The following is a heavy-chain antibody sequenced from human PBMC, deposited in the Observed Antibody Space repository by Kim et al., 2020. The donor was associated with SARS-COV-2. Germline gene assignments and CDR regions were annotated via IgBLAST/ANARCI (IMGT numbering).Heavy chain of an antibody. J-gene: IGHJ4*02. D-gene: IGHD6-19*01. CDR1: GGSISSSSYY. CDR2: IYYSGST. V-gene: IGHV4-39*01. Sequence: SETLSLTCTVSGGSISSSSYYWGWIRQPPGKGLEWIGSIYYSGSTYYNPSLKSRVTISVDTSKNQFSLKLSSVTAADTAVYYCARQPVKVAVAVNGPRDYWGQGTLVTVSS. CDR3: ARQPVKVAVAVNGPRDY.